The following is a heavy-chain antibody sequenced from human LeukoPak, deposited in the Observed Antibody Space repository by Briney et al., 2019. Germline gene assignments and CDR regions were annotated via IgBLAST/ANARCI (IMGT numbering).Heavy chain of an antibody. V-gene: IGHV3-23*01. CDR2: ISDRCGST. CDR1: VFTFLSYW. CDR3: AKDCVQGKILRYFDWFPRFVVDDAFDI. D-gene: IGHD3-9*01. J-gene: IGHJ3*02. Sequence: GGSLRLSCVASVFTFLSYWMHRVRQAPGNRLGAGLAISDRCGSTNYVDSVKGQSTISRDNSKNTLYLQMNSLRAEDTAVYYCAKDCVQGKILRYFDWFPRFVVDDAFDIWGQGTMVTVSS.